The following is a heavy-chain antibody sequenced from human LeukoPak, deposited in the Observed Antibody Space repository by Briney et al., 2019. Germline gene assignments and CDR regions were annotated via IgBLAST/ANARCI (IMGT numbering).Heavy chain of an antibody. CDR1: GGSFSTYY. CDR2: INYSGST. V-gene: IGHV4-59*08. J-gene: IGHJ3*02. D-gene: IGHD4-17*01. Sequence: SETLSLTCTVTGGSFSTYYWSWIRQPPGKGLEWIGYINYSGSTNYNPSLKSRVTISVDTSKNQFSLKLSSVTAADTAVYYCARPSHDYGPDAFDIWGQGTMVTVSS. CDR3: ARPSHDYGPDAFDI.